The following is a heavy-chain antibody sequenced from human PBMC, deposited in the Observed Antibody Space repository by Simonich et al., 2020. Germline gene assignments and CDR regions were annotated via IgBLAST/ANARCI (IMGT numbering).Heavy chain of an antibody. D-gene: IGHD5-12*01. V-gene: IGHV4-59*12. CDR2: ISYSVST. CDR1: GGSISSYY. CDR3: ARERGLGWFDP. J-gene: IGHJ5*02. Sequence: ESGPGLVKPSETLSLTCTVSGGSISSYYWSWIRQPPGKGLEWIGYISYSVSTNYNPSLKSRVTISVATSKNQFSLKLRSVTAADTAVYYCARERGLGWFDPWGQGTLVTVSS.